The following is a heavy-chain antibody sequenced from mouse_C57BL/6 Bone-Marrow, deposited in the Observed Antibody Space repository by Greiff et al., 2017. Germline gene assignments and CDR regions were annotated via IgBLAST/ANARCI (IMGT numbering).Heavy chain of an antibody. CDR3: ARRDWDTVFDY. D-gene: IGHD4-1*01. CDR1: GYTFTSYW. J-gene: IGHJ2*01. Sequence: QVQLQQPGAELVRPGSSVKLSCKASGYTFTSYWMHWVKQRPIQGLEWIGNIDPSDSETHYNQKFKDKATLTVDKSSSTAYMQRSSLTSEDSAVYYWARRDWDTVFDYWGQGTTLTVSS. V-gene: IGHV1-52*01. CDR2: IDPSDSET.